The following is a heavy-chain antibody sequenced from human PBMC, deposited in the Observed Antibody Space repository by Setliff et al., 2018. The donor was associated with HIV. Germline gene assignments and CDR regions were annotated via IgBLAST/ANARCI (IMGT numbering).Heavy chain of an antibody. CDR3: ARRKDDYSGNSFDS. Sequence: SETLSLTCTVSGDSISSYFWSWIRQSPGMGLEWIGFRSTTGSTNYNPSLRSRVTISVDTSKNEISLRLNSVVAADTAVYYCARRKDDYSGNSFDSWGHGTLVTVSS. J-gene: IGHJ4*01. V-gene: IGHV4-4*09. CDR1: GDSISSYF. CDR2: RSTTGST. D-gene: IGHD4-4*01.